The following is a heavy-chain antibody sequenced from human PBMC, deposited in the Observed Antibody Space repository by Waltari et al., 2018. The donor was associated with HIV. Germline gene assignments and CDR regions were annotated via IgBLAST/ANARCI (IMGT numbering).Heavy chain of an antibody. V-gene: IGHV1-2*06. CDR1: GYTFTDYY. D-gene: IGHD5-18*01. Sequence: VQLVQSGAEVKKRGASVKVSCMASGYTFTDYYMHWVRPAPGQGLECIGRSRPNSGGTNYAHKFQRRVTMTRHTSIRTAYLELSRLRSDDTAVYYCAKEVGQLWFPSLDFDYSGQGTLVTASA. J-gene: IGHJ4*02. CDR2: SRPNSGGT. CDR3: AKEVGQLWFPSLDFDY.